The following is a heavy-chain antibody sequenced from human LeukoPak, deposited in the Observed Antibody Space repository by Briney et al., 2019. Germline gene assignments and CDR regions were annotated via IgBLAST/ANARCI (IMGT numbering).Heavy chain of an antibody. CDR2: IYPGDSDT. Sequence: GESLKISCKGSGHSFTSYWIGWVRQMPGKGLEWMGIIYPGDSDTRYSPSFQGQVTISADKSISTAYLQWSSLKASDTAMYYCARPTFCGGDCFAFDIWGQGTMVTVSS. V-gene: IGHV5-51*01. J-gene: IGHJ3*02. D-gene: IGHD2-21*02. CDR1: GHSFTSYW. CDR3: ARPTFCGGDCFAFDI.